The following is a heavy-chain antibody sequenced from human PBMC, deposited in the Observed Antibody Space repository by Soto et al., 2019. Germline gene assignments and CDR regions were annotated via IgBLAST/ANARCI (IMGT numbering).Heavy chain of an antibody. V-gene: IGHV3-64D*08. Sequence: GGSLRLSCSASGFTFSSYAMHWVRQAPGKGLEYVSAISSNGGSTYYADSVKGRFTISRDNSKNTLYLQMSSLRAEDTAVYYCARGSYISYYYYYGMDVWGQGTTVTVSS. J-gene: IGHJ6*02. CDR2: ISSNGGST. D-gene: IGHD1-26*01. CDR1: GFTFSSYA. CDR3: ARGSYISYYYYYGMDV.